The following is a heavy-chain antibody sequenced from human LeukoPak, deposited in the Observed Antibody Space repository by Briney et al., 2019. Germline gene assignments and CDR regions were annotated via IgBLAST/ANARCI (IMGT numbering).Heavy chain of an antibody. J-gene: IGHJ4*02. CDR1: GFTFSSYG. D-gene: IGHD3-10*01. V-gene: IGHV3-30*18. Sequence: GGSLRLSCAASGFTFSSYGMHWVRQAPGKGLEWVAVISYDGSNKYYADSVKGRFTISRDNSKNTLYLQMNSLRAEDTAVYYCAKELEFGEFDYWGQGTLVTVSS. CDR3: AKELEFGEFDY. CDR2: ISYDGSNK.